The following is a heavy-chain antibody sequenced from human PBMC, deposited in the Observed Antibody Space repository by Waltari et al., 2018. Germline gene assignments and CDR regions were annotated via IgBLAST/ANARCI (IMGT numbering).Heavy chain of an antibody. CDR1: GLTFSSYS. Sequence: EVQLVESGGGLVKPGGSLRPSCAASGLTFSSYSMNWVSQAPGKGLEWFSSISSSSSYIYYADSVKGRFTISRDNAKNSLYLQMNSLRAEDTAVYYCASGSYYYYMDVWGKGTTVTVSS. CDR3: ASGSYYYYMDV. CDR2: ISSSSSYI. V-gene: IGHV3-21*01. J-gene: IGHJ6*03.